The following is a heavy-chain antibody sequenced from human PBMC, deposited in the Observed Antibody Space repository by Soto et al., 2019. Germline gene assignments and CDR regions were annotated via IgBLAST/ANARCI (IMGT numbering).Heavy chain of an antibody. Sequence: QVQLVQSGAEVKKPGASVKVSCQTSGYDFSAYYFNWVRQAAGQGPEWMGWLNPRNGQTGYVQKFRGRVTMTRDTSIATVYLELSRLTSEDTAIYFCARETDTSMVDYWGQGTLVTVSS. CDR3: ARETDTSMVDY. D-gene: IGHD5-18*01. V-gene: IGHV1-8*01. J-gene: IGHJ4*02. CDR1: GYDFSAYY. CDR2: LNPRNGQT.